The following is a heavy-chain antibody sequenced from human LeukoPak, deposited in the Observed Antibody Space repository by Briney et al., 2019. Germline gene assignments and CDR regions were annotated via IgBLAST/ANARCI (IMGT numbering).Heavy chain of an antibody. V-gene: IGHV3-30*03. Sequence: GRSLRLSCAASGFTFSNYYMHWVRQAPGKGLEWVALISYDGGIKYHGDSVRGRFTASRDNSDNTLYLQMNSLRAEDTAVYYCVRGNPRYFDYWGQGTLVTVSS. CDR1: GFTFSNYY. CDR2: ISYDGGIK. CDR3: VRGNPRYFDY. J-gene: IGHJ4*02.